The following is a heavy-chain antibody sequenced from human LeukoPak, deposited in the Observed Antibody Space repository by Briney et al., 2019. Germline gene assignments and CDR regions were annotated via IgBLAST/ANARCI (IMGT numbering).Heavy chain of an antibody. CDR3: ARVGDSSGYYSYY. CDR1: GFTFSSYG. J-gene: IGHJ4*02. CDR2: IWYDGSNK. Sequence: GGSPRLSCAASGFTFSSYGMHWVRQAPGKGLEWVAVIWYDGSNKYYADSVKGRFTISRDNSKNTLYLQMNSLRAEDTAVYYCARVGDSSGYYSYYWGQGTLVTVS. D-gene: IGHD3-22*01. V-gene: IGHV3-33*01.